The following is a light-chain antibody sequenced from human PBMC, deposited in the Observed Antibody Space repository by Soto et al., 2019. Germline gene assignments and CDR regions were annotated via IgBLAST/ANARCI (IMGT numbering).Light chain of an antibody. CDR3: QQYNSYSGMYT. CDR1: QSISSW. CDR2: KAS. Sequence: DIQMTQSPSTLSASVGDRVTITCRASQSISSWLAWYQQKPGKAPKLLIYKASSLESGVPSRFSGSGPGTEFTLTISSLQPDDFATYYCQQYNSYSGMYTFGQGTKLEIK. J-gene: IGKJ2*01. V-gene: IGKV1-5*03.